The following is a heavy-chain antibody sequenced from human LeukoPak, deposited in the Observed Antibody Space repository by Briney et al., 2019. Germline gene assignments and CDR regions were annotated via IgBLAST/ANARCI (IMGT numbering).Heavy chain of an antibody. J-gene: IGHJ5*02. V-gene: IGHV4-4*07. CDR3: ARYKLEGNRFDP. Sequence: SETLSLTCTVSGGCISSYYWSWIRQPAGKGLEWIGRIYTSGSTNYNPSLESRVTMSVDTSKNQFSLKLSSVTAADTAVYYCARYKLEGNRFDPWGQGTLVTVSS. CDR2: IYTSGST. CDR1: GGCISSYY. D-gene: IGHD1-1*01.